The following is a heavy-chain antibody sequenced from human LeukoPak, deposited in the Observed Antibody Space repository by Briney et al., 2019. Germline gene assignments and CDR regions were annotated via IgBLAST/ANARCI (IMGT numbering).Heavy chain of an antibody. Sequence: SETLSLTCAVSGGSIDSSSYYWGWIRQPPGRGLEWIGSIFRTGSTYYSASLKSRVSISVDTSKNHIALKLTSVTASDTAVYFCARRVGFYGSGSLNYFDPWGQGILVSVS. J-gene: IGHJ5*01. V-gene: IGHV4-39*02. CDR1: GGSIDSSSYY. CDR2: IFRTGST. CDR3: ARRVGFYGSGSLNYFDP. D-gene: IGHD3-10*01.